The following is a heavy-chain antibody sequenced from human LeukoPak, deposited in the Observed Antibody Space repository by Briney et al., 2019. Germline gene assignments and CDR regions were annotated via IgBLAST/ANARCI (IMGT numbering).Heavy chain of an antibody. Sequence: SETLSLTCTVSGGSISTYYWSWIRQPPGKGLEWIGYISYSGNTNYKPSLKSRVTMSVDTSKNQFSLKLSSVTAADTAVYYCARRRDCVWGSYRYAFDIWGQGTMVTVSS. V-gene: IGHV4-59*01. CDR1: GGSISTYY. D-gene: IGHD3-16*02. J-gene: IGHJ3*02. CDR2: ISYSGNT. CDR3: ARRRDCVWGSYRYAFDI.